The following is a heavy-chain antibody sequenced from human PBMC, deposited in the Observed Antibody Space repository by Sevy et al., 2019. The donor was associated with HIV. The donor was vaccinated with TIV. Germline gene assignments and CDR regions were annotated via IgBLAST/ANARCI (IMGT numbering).Heavy chain of an antibody. CDR2: FGIAGDT. Sequence: GGSLRLSCAASGFTFSYYDMHWVRQPTGKGLEWVSGFGIAGDTYYSDSVKGRFTISRENAKNSLYLQMNSLRAEDTAVYYCARKSVSYSHFDYWGQGTLVTVSS. J-gene: IGHJ4*02. D-gene: IGHD1-26*01. V-gene: IGHV3-13*01. CDR1: GFTFSYYD. CDR3: ARKSVSYSHFDY.